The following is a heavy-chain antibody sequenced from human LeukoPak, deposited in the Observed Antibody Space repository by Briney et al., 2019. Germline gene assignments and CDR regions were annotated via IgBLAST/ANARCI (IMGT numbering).Heavy chain of an antibody. J-gene: IGHJ4*02. Sequence: PGRSLRLSCAASGFTFHDYSMHWIRQAPGKGLEWMTVLSFDGKGKFYADSVKGRFTVSRDTSKNTLFLDMNNVTVEDTAVYYCGAGNPDYWGRGTLVTVSS. CDR1: GFTFHDYS. D-gene: IGHD1-14*01. V-gene: IGHV3-30*01. CDR3: GAGNPDY. CDR2: LSFDGKGK.